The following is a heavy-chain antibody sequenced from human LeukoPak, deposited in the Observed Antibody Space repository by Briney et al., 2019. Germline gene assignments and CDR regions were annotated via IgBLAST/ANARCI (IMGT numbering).Heavy chain of an antibody. Sequence: GGSLRLSCAAPGFTFDDSGMSWVRQAPGKGLEWVSGINWNGGSTGYADSVKGRFTISRDNAKNSLYLQMNSLRAGDTALYYCARDRVPYDFWSGYVWGQGTLVTVSS. CDR3: ARDRVPYDFWSGYV. D-gene: IGHD3-3*01. CDR2: INWNGGST. J-gene: IGHJ4*02. CDR1: GFTFDDSG. V-gene: IGHV3-20*04.